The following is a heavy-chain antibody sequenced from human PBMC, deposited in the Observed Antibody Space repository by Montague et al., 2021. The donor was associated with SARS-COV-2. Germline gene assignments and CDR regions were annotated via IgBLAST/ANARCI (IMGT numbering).Heavy chain of an antibody. CDR3: VRGIGAAGSYDY. V-gene: IGHV6-1*01. CDR2: TYYRSMWKS. Sequence: CAISGDSVARHSATWNGNRQSPSRGLEWLGRTYYRSMWKSDYARSVKSRIAINPDTSKNQFSLQLSSVTPEDTALYYCVRGIGAAGSYDYWGQGTLVTVSS. J-gene: IGHJ4*02. CDR1: GDSVARHSAT. D-gene: IGHD6-13*01.